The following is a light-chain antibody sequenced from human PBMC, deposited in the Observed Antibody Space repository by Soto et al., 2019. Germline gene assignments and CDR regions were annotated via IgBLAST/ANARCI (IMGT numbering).Light chain of an antibody. CDR1: QTISNW. V-gene: IGKV1-5*01. CDR3: QQYISYSYT. J-gene: IGKJ2*01. Sequence: DIQMTQSPSTLSASVGDRVTITCRASQTISNWLAWYQQKPGKAPKLLIYDASSLYSGVPSRFSGSGSGTEFTLTISSLQPDDFATYYCQQYISYSYTFGQGTKLEI. CDR2: DAS.